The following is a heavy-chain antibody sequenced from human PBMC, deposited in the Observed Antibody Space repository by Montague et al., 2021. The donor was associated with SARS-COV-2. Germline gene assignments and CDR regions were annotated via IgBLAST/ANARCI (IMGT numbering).Heavy chain of an antibody. CDR2: ISYDGSNK. CDR3: AKDGQPQWLVPIYYYYYGMDV. D-gene: IGHD6-19*01. J-gene: IGHJ6*02. Sequence: SLRLSCAASGFTFSSYGIHWVRQAPGKGLEWVAVISYDGSNKYYADSVKGRFTISRDNSKNTLYLQTTSLRAEDTAVYYCAKDGQPQWLVPIYYYYYGMDVWGQGTTVTVSS. CDR1: GFTFSSYG. V-gene: IGHV3-30*18.